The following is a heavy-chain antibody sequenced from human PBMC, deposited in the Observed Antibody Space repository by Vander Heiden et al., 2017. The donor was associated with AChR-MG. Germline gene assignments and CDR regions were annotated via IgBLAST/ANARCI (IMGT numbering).Heavy chain of an antibody. CDR3: AQAPRVVVFFDY. CDR2: IYWDDGK. CDR1: GFSLNTNAVS. D-gene: IGHD3-22*01. J-gene: IGHJ4*02. Sequence: QITLKESGPTLVKPTQTLTLTCTFSGFSLNTNAVSVGWIRQPPGKALEWLALIYWDDGKRYKPSLKNRLNHTKDTSKNPEVLTMTHIDPVDKATYLCAQAPRVVVFFDYWGQGTLVTVSS. V-gene: IGHV2-5*02.